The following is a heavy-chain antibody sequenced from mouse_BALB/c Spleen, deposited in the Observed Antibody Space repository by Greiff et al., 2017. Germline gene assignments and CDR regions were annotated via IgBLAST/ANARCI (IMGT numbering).Heavy chain of an antibody. Sequence: EVQLQQSGAELVKPGASVKLSCTASGFNIKDTYMHWVKQRPEQGLEWIGRIDPANGNTKYDPKFQGKATITADTSSNTAYLQLSSLTSEDTAVYYCARSGTYYRYDEFAYWGQGTLVTVSA. CDR3: ARSGTYYRYDEFAY. D-gene: IGHD2-14*01. V-gene: IGHV14-3*02. CDR2: IDPANGNT. CDR1: GFNIKDTY. J-gene: IGHJ3*01.